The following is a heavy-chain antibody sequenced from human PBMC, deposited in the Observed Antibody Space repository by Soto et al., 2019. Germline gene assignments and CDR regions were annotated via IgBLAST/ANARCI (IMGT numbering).Heavy chain of an antibody. Sequence: SVKVSCKASGYTFTSYGISWVRQAPGQGLEWMGWISAYNGNTNYAQKLQGRVTMTRDTSTATAYMELSSLRSEDTAMYYCARPRAHSSAYCWLDYWGQGTQVTVSS. CDR3: ARPRAHSSAYCWLDY. J-gene: IGHJ4*02. CDR2: ISAYNGNT. D-gene: IGHD3-22*01. V-gene: IGHV1-18*01. CDR1: GYTFTSYG.